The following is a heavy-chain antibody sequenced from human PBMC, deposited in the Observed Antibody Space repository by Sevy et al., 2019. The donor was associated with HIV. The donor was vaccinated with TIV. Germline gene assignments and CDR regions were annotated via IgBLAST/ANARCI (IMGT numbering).Heavy chain of an antibody. V-gene: IGHV1-2*06. CDR2: INPNSGGT. CDR1: GYTFTGYY. CDR3: AREWGITMTNAFDI. Sequence: ASVKVSCKASGYTFTGYYMVWVRQAPGQGLEWMGRINPNSGGTNYAQKFQGRVTMTRDTSISTAYMELSSLRSDDTAVYYCAREWGITMTNAFDIWGQGTVVTVSS. J-gene: IGHJ3*02. D-gene: IGHD3-22*01.